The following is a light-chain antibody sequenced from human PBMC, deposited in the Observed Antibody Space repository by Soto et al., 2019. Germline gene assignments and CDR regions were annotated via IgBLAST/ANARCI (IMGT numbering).Light chain of an antibody. V-gene: IGKV1-9*01. CDR3: QQLNSYPLP. J-gene: IGKJ4*02. CDR2: AAS. Sequence: DIQLTQSPSFLSASVGDRVTITCRASQDISDYLAWYQQRPGKAPKLLIYAASTLQSGVPSRFSGSGSGTEFTLAISSLQPEDFAIYSCQQLNSYPLPFGGGTKLEIK. CDR1: QDISDY.